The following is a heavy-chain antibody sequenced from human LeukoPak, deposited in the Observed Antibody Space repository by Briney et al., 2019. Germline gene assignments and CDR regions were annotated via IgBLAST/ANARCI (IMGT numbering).Heavy chain of an antibody. D-gene: IGHD3-22*01. J-gene: IGHJ3*02. CDR3: ARAKFDSSGYYYRGFDI. CDR2: IKQDGSEK. Sequence: ETLSLTCTVSGVSISSSNSYWGWIRQPPGKGLEWVANIKQDGSEKYYVDSVKGRFTMSRDNAKKSLYLQMNSLRAEDTAVYYCARAKFDSSGYYYRGFDIWGQGTMVTVSS. CDR1: GVSISSSNSY. V-gene: IGHV3-7*04.